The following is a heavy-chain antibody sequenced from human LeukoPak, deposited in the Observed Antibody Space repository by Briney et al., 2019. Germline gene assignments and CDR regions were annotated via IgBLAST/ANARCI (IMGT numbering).Heavy chain of an antibody. D-gene: IGHD6-19*01. CDR3: ARAPVGAVAGRANAFDI. CDR2: IIPIFGTA. CDR1: GGTFS. V-gene: IGHV1-69*01. Sequence: ASVKVSCKASGGTFSISWVRQAPGQGLAWMGGIIPIFGTASYAQKFQGRVTITAVESPRTAYLELRSLRSDDTAVYYCARAPVGAVAGRANAFDIWGQGTMVTVSS. J-gene: IGHJ3*02.